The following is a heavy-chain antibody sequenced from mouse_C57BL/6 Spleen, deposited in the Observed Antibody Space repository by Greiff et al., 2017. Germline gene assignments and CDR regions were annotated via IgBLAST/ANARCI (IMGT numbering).Heavy chain of an antibody. D-gene: IGHD1-1*01. CDR1: GFTFSSYA. CDR2: ISDGGSYT. V-gene: IGHV5-4*01. CDR3: ARDEGVYYYGSSYPWYFDV. Sequence: DVHLVESGGGLVKPGGSLKLSCAASGFTFSSYAMSWVRQTPEKRLEWVATISDGGSYTYYPDNVKGRFTISRDNAKNNLYLQMSHLKSEDTAMXYCARDEGVYYYGSSYPWYFDVWGTGTTVTVSS. J-gene: IGHJ1*03.